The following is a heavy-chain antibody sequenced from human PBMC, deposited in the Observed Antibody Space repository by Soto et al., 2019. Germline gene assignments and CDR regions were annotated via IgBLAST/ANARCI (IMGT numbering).Heavy chain of an antibody. CDR2: INAGNGNT. Sequence: GASVKVSCKASGYTFTSYAMHWVRQAPGQRLEWMGWINAGNGNTKYSQKFQGRVTITRDTSASTAYMELSSLRSEGTAVYYCARGVVLRYFDPPLPYNWFDPWGQGTLVTVSS. V-gene: IGHV1-3*01. D-gene: IGHD3-9*01. CDR3: ARGVVLRYFDPPLPYNWFDP. J-gene: IGHJ5*02. CDR1: GYTFTSYA.